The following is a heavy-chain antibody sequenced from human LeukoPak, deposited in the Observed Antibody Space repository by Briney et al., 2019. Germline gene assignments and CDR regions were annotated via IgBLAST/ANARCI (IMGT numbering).Heavy chain of an antibody. D-gene: IGHD6-13*01. J-gene: IGHJ5*02. CDR3: ARDLVKQQLVRGSWFDP. CDR1: GYTFTSYY. V-gene: IGHV1-46*01. CDR2: INPSGGST. Sequence: GGSLRLSCAASGYTFTSYYMHWVRQAPGQGLEWMGIINPSGGSTSYAQKFQGRVTMTRNTSISTAYMELSSLRSEDTAVYYCARDLVKQQLVRGSWFDPWGQGTLVTVSS.